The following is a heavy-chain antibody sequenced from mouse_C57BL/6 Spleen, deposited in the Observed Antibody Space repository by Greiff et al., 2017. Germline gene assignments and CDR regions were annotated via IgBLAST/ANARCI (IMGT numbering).Heavy chain of an antibody. V-gene: IGHV2-9-1*01. CDR3: ARTPYDYEANWYFDV. CDR2: IWTGGGT. Sequence: QVQLKQSGPGLVAPSQSLSITCTVSGFSLPSYALSWVRQPPGTGLEWLGVIWTGGGTNYNSALKSRLSISKDNSKSQVFLKMNSLQTDDTARYYCARTPYDYEANWYFDVWGTGTTVTVSS. CDR1: GFSLPSYA. D-gene: IGHD2-4*01. J-gene: IGHJ1*03.